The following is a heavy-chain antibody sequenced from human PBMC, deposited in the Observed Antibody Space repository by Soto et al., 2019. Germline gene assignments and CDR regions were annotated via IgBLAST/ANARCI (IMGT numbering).Heavy chain of an antibody. Sequence: SETLSLTCTVSGGSISSSSYYWGWIRQPPGKGLEWIGYIYYSGSTYYNPSLKSRVTISVDTSKNQFSLKLSSVTAADTAVYYCARAQGSGFLVSWGQGTLVTVSS. V-gene: IGHV4-30-4*08. CDR2: IYYSGST. D-gene: IGHD3-10*01. CDR1: GGSISSSSYY. J-gene: IGHJ4*02. CDR3: ARAQGSGFLVS.